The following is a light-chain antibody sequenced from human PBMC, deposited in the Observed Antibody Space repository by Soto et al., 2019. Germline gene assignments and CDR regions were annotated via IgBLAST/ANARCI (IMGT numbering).Light chain of an antibody. V-gene: IGKV3-15*01. J-gene: IGKJ5*01. CDR1: QSVRNN. Sequence: EIMMTQSPATLSVSPGERATLSCRASQSVRNNLAWYQQKPGQAPRLLIYYASTRATGIPARFSGSGSGTESTLTIRSLQSEDVALYYGQQYNNWPPITFGQGTRLEIK. CDR3: QQYNNWPPIT. CDR2: YAS.